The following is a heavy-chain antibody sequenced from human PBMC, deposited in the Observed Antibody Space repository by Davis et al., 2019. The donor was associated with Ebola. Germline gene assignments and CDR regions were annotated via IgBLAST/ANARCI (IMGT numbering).Heavy chain of an antibody. D-gene: IGHD3-10*01. CDR3: ARDGTMFRGVIVWFDP. V-gene: IGHV4-34*01. J-gene: IGHJ5*02. CDR2: INDGGST. Sequence: MPSETLSLTCAVYGESFSGYHWSWIRQPPGKGLEWIGEINDGGSTNYNPSLKSRVTISIDTSKSQYSLKLSSVTAADTAVYYCARDGTMFRGVIVWFDPWGQGTLVTVSS. CDR1: GESFSGYH.